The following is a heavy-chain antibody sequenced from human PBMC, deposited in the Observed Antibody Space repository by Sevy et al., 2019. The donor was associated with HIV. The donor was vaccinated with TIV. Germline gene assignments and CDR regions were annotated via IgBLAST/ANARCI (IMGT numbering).Heavy chain of an antibody. CDR2: IWFDGSNT. CDR3: AGDLESYSYGAYGPSFMPDY. D-gene: IGHD3-16*02. V-gene: IGHV3-33*01. CDR1: GFTFSSYG. J-gene: IGHJ4*02. Sequence: GGSLRLSCAASGFTFSSYGMHWVRQAPGKGLEWVAVIWFDGSNTFYADSVKGRFTISRDITENTLHLQMNSLRAEGTAVYYCAGDLESYSYGAYGPSFMPDYWGQGTVVTVSS.